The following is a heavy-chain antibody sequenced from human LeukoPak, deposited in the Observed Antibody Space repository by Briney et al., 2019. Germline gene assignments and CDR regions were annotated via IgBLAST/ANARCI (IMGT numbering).Heavy chain of an antibody. CDR2: ISSSSSYI. V-gene: IGHV3-21*01. D-gene: IGHD6-19*01. CDR1: GFTFSSYS. CDR3: ARVSRRLHGYSSGWYREPFDY. J-gene: IGHJ4*02. Sequence: PGGSLRLSCAASGFTFSSYSMNWVRQAPGKGLEWVSSISSSSSYIYYADSVKGRFTISRDNAKNSLYLQMNSLRAEDTAVYYCARVSRRLHGYSSGWYREPFDYWGQGTLVTVSS.